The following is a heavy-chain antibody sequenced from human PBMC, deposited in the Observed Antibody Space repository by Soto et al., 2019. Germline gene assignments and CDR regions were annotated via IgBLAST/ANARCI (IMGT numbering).Heavy chain of an antibody. CDR1: GFTFSSYG. D-gene: IGHD5-18*01. Sequence: SLRLSCAASGFTFSSYGMHWVRQAPGKGLEWVAVISYDGSNKYYADSVKGRFTISRDNSKNTLYLQMNSLRAEDTAVYYCAKDKRGYSYGYTLYFDYWGQGTLVTVSS. CDR2: ISYDGSNK. CDR3: AKDKRGYSYGYTLYFDY. J-gene: IGHJ4*02. V-gene: IGHV3-30*18.